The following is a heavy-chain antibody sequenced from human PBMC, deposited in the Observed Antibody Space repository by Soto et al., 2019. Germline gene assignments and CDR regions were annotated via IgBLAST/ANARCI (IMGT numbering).Heavy chain of an antibody. Sequence: QLQLQESGPGLVKPSETLSLICNVSGGSVGSSGYYWGWIRQAPGKGLEWIVSSYYSAGSYYTPSLKTRVTTSMDASTNQFSLTMTSVTAADTAVYYCARHTSRGYSSSWFFDDWGQGTLVTVSS. D-gene: IGHD2-2*01. CDR2: SYYSAGS. V-gene: IGHV4-39*01. CDR3: ARHTSRGYSSSWFFDD. J-gene: IGHJ4*02. CDR1: GGSVGSSGYY.